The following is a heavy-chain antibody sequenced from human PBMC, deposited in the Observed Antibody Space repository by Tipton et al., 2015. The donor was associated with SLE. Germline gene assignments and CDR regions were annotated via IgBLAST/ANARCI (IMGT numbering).Heavy chain of an antibody. D-gene: IGHD4-17*01. CDR3: AKGRQKNYADHAY. Sequence: TLSLTCIVSGGSINSFDYHWAWVRQAPGMGLEWIGSVDYSGVTDYNPSLESRVTISIDTSKNQFSLKLSSVTAADTAVYYCAKGRQKNYADHAYWGQGTLVTVSS. J-gene: IGHJ4*02. CDR2: VDYSGVT. CDR1: GGSINSFDYH. V-gene: IGHV4-39*07.